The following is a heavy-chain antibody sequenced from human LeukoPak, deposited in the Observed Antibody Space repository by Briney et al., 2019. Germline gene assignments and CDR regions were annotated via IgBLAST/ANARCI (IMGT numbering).Heavy chain of an antibody. CDR3: ARNMNCAFDI. J-gene: IGHJ3*02. CDR2: IYYSGST. CDR1: GGSISSRSYY. D-gene: IGHD1-14*01. V-gene: IGHV4-39*07. Sequence: SETLSLTCTVSGGSISSRSYYWGWIRQPPGKGLEWIGSIYYSGSTYYNPSLKSRVTISVDTSKNQFSLKLSSVTAADTAVYYCARNMNCAFDIWGQGTMVTVSS.